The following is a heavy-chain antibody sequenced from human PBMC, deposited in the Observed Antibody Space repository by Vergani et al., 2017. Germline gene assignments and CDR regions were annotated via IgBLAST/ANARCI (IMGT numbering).Heavy chain of an antibody. CDR3: TTDSTNLYSSVHYYLDWFDP. CDR2: IRSKIDGGTA. D-gene: IGHD5/OR15-5a*01. V-gene: IGHV3-15*01. Sequence: EVQVVESGGGLVKPGGSLRLSCAASGFAVNNAWMNWVRQPPGKGLEWVGRIRSKIDGGTAEYSAPVTGRFSISRDDSENTVYLLMNSLTTEDTAVYYYTTDSTNLYSSVHYYLDWFDPWGQGTVVTVST. J-gene: IGHJ5*02. CDR1: GFAVNNAW.